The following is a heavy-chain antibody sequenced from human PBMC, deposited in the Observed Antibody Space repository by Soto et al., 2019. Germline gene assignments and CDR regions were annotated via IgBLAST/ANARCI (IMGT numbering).Heavy chain of an antibody. D-gene: IGHD2-15*01. V-gene: IGHV1-69*08. Sequence: QVQLVQSGAEVKKPGSSVKVSCKASGGTFSSYTISWVRQAPGQGLEWMGRIIPILGIANYAQKFQGRVTITADKSTSIAYMELSSLRSEDTAVYYCARDSNCSGGSCYSNYYYYYYMDVWGKGTTVTVSS. CDR2: IIPILGIA. CDR1: GGTFSSYT. CDR3: ARDSNCSGGSCYSNYYYYYYMDV. J-gene: IGHJ6*03.